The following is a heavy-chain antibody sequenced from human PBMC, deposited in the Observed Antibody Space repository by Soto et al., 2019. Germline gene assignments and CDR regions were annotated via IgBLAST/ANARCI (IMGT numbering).Heavy chain of an antibody. J-gene: IGHJ1*01. V-gene: IGHV1-69*06. D-gene: IGHD2-21*02. CDR3: ATLYCGGDCYVGYFQH. CDR1: GGTFSSYA. CDR2: IIPIFGTA. Sequence: GASVKVSCKASGGTFSSYAISWVRQAPGQGLEWMGGIIPIFGTANYAQKFQGRVTITADKSTSTAYMELSSLRSEDTAVYYCATLYCGGDCYVGYFQHWGRGTLVTVSS.